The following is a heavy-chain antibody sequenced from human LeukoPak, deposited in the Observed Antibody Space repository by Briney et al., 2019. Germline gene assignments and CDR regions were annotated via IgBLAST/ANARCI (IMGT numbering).Heavy chain of an antibody. CDR1: GFTFSSYW. CDR3: AREGSLTYYDILTGYYEGYYFDY. J-gene: IGHJ4*02. Sequence: GGSLRLSCAAPGFTFSSYWMHWVRQSPGKGLVWVSRINSDGSSTSYADSVKGRVTISRDNAKNTLYLQMNSLRAEDTAVYYCAREGSLTYYDILTGYYEGYYFDYWGQGTLVTVSS. V-gene: IGHV3-74*01. CDR2: INSDGSST. D-gene: IGHD3-9*01.